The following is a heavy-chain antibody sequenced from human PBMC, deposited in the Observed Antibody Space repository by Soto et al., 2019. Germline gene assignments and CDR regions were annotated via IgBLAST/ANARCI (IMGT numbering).Heavy chain of an antibody. CDR1: GGSISSYY. D-gene: IGHD3-10*01. CDR2: IYYSGST. V-gene: IGHV4-59*01. J-gene: IGHJ6*02. CDR3: ARAIVYGSGLADV. Sequence: QVQLQESGPGLVKPSETLSLTCTVSGGSISSYYWSWIRQPPGKGLEWIGYIYYSGSTNYNPSLKSRVTISVDTSKNQFSLKLSSVTAADTAVYYCARAIVYGSGLADVWGQGTTVTVSS.